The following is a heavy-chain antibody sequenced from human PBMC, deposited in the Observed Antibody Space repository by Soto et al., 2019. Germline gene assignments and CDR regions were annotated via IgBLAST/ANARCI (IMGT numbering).Heavy chain of an antibody. CDR1: GFTFSSYA. CDR3: AKGPPYYDFWSGSPFVYYGMDV. J-gene: IGHJ6*02. D-gene: IGHD3-3*01. V-gene: IGHV3-23*01. Sequence: GGSLRLSCAASGFTFSSYAMSWVRQAPGKGLEWVSAISGSGGSTYYADSVKGRFTISRDNSKNTLYLQMNSLRAEDTAVYYCAKGPPYYDFWSGSPFVYYGMDVWGQGTTVTVS. CDR2: ISGSGGST.